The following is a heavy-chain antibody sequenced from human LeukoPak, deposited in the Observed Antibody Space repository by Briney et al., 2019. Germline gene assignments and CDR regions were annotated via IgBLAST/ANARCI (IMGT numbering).Heavy chain of an antibody. CDR2: ISYDGSKT. CDR3: ARDRGIAVPQGFDY. J-gene: IGHJ4*02. V-gene: IGHV3-30*03. CDR1: GFTFSTYG. Sequence: PGRSLRLSCAASGFTFSTYGMHWVRQAPGKGLEGVAIISYDGSKTYYADSVKGRFTISRDSSKNMLYLQMNSLRAEDTAVYYCARDRGIAVPQGFDYWGQGTLVTVSS. D-gene: IGHD6-19*01.